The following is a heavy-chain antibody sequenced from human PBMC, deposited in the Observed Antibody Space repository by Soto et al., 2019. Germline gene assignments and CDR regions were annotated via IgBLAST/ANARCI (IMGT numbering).Heavy chain of an antibody. J-gene: IGHJ5*02. CDR3: ARVGSSGFWFDP. D-gene: IGHD6-19*01. Sequence: SVNVSCKASGYTFTSYGISWWRQAPGQGLEWMGWISAYNGNTNYAQKLQGRVTMTTDTSTSTAYMELRSLRSDDTAVYYCARVGSSGFWFDPWGQGTLVTVSS. V-gene: IGHV1-18*01. CDR1: GYTFTSYG. CDR2: ISAYNGNT.